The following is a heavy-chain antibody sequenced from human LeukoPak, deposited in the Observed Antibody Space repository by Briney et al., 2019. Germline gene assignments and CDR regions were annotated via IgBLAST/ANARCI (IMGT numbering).Heavy chain of an antibody. Sequence: LPGRSLRLSCSTSGFTFGDYAMSWVRQAPGKGLEWVGFIQAKAYGWATKYAASVNGRFSISRDDSQSIANLQMNDLKTEDTAVYYCTRAPHPRCSSSGCYLDYWGQGTLVTVSS. D-gene: IGHD2-2*01. CDR2: IQAKAYGWAT. J-gene: IGHJ4*02. CDR3: TRAPHPRCSSSGCYLDY. CDR1: GFTFGDYA. V-gene: IGHV3-49*04.